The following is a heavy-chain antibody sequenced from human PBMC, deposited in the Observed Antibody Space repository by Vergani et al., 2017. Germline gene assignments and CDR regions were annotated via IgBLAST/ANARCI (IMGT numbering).Heavy chain of an antibody. V-gene: IGHV4-34*01. Sequence: QVQLQQWGGGLLKPSETLSLTCVVNGGSFTSYHWTWIRQSPGEGLEWVGDTDHTGRPDYNPSLKSRRTMAVDKSRNQFSLTLNSVTATDTAIYFCARVETETNGQLYYYYYRDVWGQGTAVTVS. D-gene: IGHD2-8*01. J-gene: IGHJ6*03. CDR2: TDHTGRP. CDR3: ARVETETNGQLYYYYYRDV. CDR1: GGSFTSYH.